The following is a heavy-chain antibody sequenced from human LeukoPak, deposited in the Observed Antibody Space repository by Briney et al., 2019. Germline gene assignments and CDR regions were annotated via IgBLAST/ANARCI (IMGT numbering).Heavy chain of an antibody. CDR2: IYYSGST. J-gene: IGHJ4*02. CDR1: GGSISGSRYY. V-gene: IGHV4-39*01. D-gene: IGHD3-10*01. Sequence: PSETLSLTCTVSGGSISGSRYYWGWIRQPPGKGLEWIGSIYYSGSTYYNPSLKGRVTISVDTSKNQFSLKLNSVTATDTAVYCCPRHYGPWGQGTLVTVSS. CDR3: PRHYGP.